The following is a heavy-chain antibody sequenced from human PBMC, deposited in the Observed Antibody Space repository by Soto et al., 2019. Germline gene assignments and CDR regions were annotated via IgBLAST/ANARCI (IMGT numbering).Heavy chain of an antibody. Sequence: SETLSLTCAVSGGSISSGGYSWSWIRQPPGKGLEWIGYIYHSGSTYYNPSLKSRVTISVDRSKNQFSLKLSSVTAADTAVYYCARGNWNDAKHWFDPWGRGTLVTVS. J-gene: IGHJ5*02. CDR3: ARGNWNDAKHWFDP. CDR2: IYHSGST. CDR1: GGSISSGGYS. V-gene: IGHV4-30-2*01. D-gene: IGHD1-1*01.